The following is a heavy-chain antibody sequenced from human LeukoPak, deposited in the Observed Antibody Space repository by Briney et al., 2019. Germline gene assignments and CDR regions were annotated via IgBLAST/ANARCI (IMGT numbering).Heavy chain of an antibody. CDR1: GFTFSSYG. J-gene: IGHJ4*02. CDR3: ARGVPTGIDYFDY. Sequence: QIGGSLRLSCAASGFTFSSYGMHWVRQAPGKGLEWVAFIRYDGSNKYYADSVKGRFTISRDNSKNTLYLQMNSLRAEDTAVYYCARGVPTGIDYFDYWGQGTLVTVSS. CDR2: IRYDGSNK. V-gene: IGHV3-30*02. D-gene: IGHD1-1*01.